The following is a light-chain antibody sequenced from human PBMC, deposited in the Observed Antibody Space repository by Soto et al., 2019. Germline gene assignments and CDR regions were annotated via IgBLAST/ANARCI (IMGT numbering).Light chain of an antibody. CDR2: AAS. J-gene: IGKJ4*01. Sequence: DIQMTQSPSSLSAYVGDRVTITCRASQSISSSLNWYQQKPGKAPKLLIYAASNLQSGVPSRFSGSGSGTDFTLTISSLQPEDFATFYCQQSYSTPRTFGGGTKVDIK. CDR1: QSISSS. CDR3: QQSYSTPRT. V-gene: IGKV1-39*01.